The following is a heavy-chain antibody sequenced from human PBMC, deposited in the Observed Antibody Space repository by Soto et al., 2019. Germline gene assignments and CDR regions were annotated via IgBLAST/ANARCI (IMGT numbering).Heavy chain of an antibody. V-gene: IGHV4-30-4*01. Sequence: SETLSLTCTVSGGSISSGDYYWSWIRQPPGKGLEWIGYTYYSGSTYYNPSLKSRVTISVETSKNQFALKLSSVTAADTAVYYCARDRVRQDVVGVAATPFSYYYGMDVWGQGTTVTVSS. J-gene: IGHJ6*02. D-gene: IGHD2-15*01. CDR3: ARDRVRQDVVGVAATPFSYYYGMDV. CDR1: GGSISSGDYY. CDR2: TYYSGST.